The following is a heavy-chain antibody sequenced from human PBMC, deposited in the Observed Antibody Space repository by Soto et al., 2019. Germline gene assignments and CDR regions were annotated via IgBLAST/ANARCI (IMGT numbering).Heavy chain of an antibody. D-gene: IGHD2-8*01. J-gene: IGHJ5*02. CDR1: GFTFSSYL. V-gene: IGHV3-74*01. CDR2: MNSDGSDT. CDR3: AREGMGFSNWFDP. Sequence: TGGSLGLGCAASGFTFSSYLMHWVRQAPGKGLVWVSRMNSDGSDTNYADSVKGRFTISRDNAKNTVYLQMNSLRVEDTAVYYCAREGMGFSNWFDPRGQGTLVTVSS.